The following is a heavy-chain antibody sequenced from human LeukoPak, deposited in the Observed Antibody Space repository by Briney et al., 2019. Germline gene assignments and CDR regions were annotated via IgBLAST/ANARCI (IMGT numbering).Heavy chain of an antibody. CDR1: GGSISSGIFY. Sequence: SETLSLTCTVSGGSISSGIFYWGWIRQPPGKGLEWIGSIYYSGSTYYNPSLKSRVTISVDTSKNQFSLKLSSVTAADTAVYYCARLRYYYDSWVPFDPWGQGTLVTVSS. CDR2: IYYSGST. V-gene: IGHV4-39*01. D-gene: IGHD3-22*01. J-gene: IGHJ5*02. CDR3: ARLRYYYDSWVPFDP.